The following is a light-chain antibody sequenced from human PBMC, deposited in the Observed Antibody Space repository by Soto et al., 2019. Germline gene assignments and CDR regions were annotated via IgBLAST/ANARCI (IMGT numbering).Light chain of an antibody. CDR3: QQTYSTPRGA. CDR2: AAS. V-gene: IGKV1-39*01. CDR1: ESISNN. Sequence: DIQMTQSPSSLSASVGDRVTITCRASESISNNLNWYQQKPGKATKLLIYAASTLQSRVPSRFSGGGSGTDFTLTIGSLQPEDFTTYYCQQTYSTPRGAFGQGTKVEIK. J-gene: IGKJ1*01.